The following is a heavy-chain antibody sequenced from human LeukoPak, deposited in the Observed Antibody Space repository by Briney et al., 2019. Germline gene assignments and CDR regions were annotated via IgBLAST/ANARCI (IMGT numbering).Heavy chain of an antibody. Sequence: ASVKVSCKVSGYTLTELSMHWVRQAPGKGLEWMGGFDPEDGETIYAQKFQGRVTMTEDTSTDTAYMELSSLRSEDTAVYYCATAAITMVRGASPLDYWGQGTLVTVSS. V-gene: IGHV1-24*01. CDR3: ATAAITMVRGASPLDY. D-gene: IGHD3-10*01. CDR1: GYTLTELS. CDR2: FDPEDGET. J-gene: IGHJ4*02.